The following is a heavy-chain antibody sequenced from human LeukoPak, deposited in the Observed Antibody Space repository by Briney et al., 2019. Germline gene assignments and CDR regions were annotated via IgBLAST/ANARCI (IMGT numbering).Heavy chain of an antibody. CDR2: IYPGDSDT. D-gene: IGHD6-13*01. J-gene: IGHJ4*02. Sequence: HGESLKISCKGSGYSFTSYWIGWVRQMPGKGLEWMGIIYPGDSDTRYSPSFQGQVTISADKSISTAYLQWSSLKASDTAMYYCARYHIAAAAQFDYWGQGTLVTVSS. CDR1: GYSFTSYW. V-gene: IGHV5-51*01. CDR3: ARYHIAAAAQFDY.